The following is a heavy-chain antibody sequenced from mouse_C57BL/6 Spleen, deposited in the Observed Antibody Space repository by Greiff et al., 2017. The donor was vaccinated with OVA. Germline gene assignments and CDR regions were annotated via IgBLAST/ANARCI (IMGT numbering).Heavy chain of an antibody. V-gene: IGHV2-2*01. D-gene: IGHD3-2*02. CDR3: ARSSGRTAQGGWFAY. Sequence: VQLQQSGPGLVQPSQSLSITCTVSGFSLTSYGVPWVRQSPGKGLEWLGVIWSGGSTDYHAAFISRLSISKDNSKSQVFFKMNSLQADDTAIYYCARSSGRTAQGGWFAYWGQGTLVTVAA. J-gene: IGHJ3*01. CDR1: GFSLTSYG. CDR2: IWSGGST.